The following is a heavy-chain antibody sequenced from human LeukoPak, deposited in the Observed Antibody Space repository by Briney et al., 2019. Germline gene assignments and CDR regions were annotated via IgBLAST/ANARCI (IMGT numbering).Heavy chain of an antibody. Sequence: GGSLRLSCAASGVSFSSCAMSWVRQAPGKGLEWVSAISGSGGSTYYADSVKGRFTISRDNSKNTLYLQMNSLRAEDTAVYYCAKDKVVRVTMVRADYWGQGTLVTVSS. CDR1: GVSFSSCA. V-gene: IGHV3-23*01. J-gene: IGHJ4*02. D-gene: IGHD3-10*01. CDR2: ISGSGGST. CDR3: AKDKVVRVTMVRADY.